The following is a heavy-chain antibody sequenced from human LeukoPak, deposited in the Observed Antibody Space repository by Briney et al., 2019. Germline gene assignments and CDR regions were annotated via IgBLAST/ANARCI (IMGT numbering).Heavy chain of an antibody. Sequence: ASVKVSCKASGGTFSSYAISWVRQAPGQGLEWMGRIIPIFGTANYAQKFQGRVTITTDESTSTAYMELSSLRSEDSAVYYCAREGQQLPDYWGQGTLVTVSS. J-gene: IGHJ4*02. CDR3: AREGQQLPDY. D-gene: IGHD6-13*01. V-gene: IGHV1-69*05. CDR2: IIPIFGTA. CDR1: GGTFSSYA.